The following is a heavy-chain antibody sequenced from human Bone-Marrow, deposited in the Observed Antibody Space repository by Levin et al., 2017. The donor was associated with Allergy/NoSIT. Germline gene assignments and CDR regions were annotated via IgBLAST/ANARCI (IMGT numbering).Heavy chain of an antibody. V-gene: IGHV1-2*06. CDR3: ARGGRGSAWYVTD. J-gene: IGHJ4*02. D-gene: IGHD6-19*01. CDR2: INPNSGST. CDR1: GYSFTAFF. Sequence: GESLKISCKASGYSFTAFFLHWVRQVPGQGLEWVGRINPNSGSTHSAQNLQGRVTLTWDTSRNTAYMEMTRLTSDDTAVFYCARGGRGSAWYVTDWGQGTLITVSS.